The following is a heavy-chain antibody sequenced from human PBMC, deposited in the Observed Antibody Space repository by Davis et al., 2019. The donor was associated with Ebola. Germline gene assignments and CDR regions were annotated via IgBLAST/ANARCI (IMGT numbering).Heavy chain of an antibody. CDR1: GDAITNYH. Sequence: PSETLSLTCNVSGDAITNYHWSWIRLPAGKGLEWIGRIHSNGITNYNPSLRSRVTMSLDTSRNQFSLRLTSLTAADTALYYCARASVMTAVTTFDSWGQGTLVTVSS. CDR2: IHSNGIT. J-gene: IGHJ4*02. V-gene: IGHV4-4*07. CDR3: ARASVMTAVTTFDS. D-gene: IGHD4-17*01.